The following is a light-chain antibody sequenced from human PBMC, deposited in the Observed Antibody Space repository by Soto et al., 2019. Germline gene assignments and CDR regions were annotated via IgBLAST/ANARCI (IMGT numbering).Light chain of an antibody. J-gene: IGKJ1*01. Sequence: DIQMTQSPSTLSASVGDRVTITCRASQSILSWLAWYQHKPGKAPKLLIYKASTLKSGVPSRFSGSGSGTEFTLTINSLQPDDFATYYCQQYHIYSGTFGQGTKV. V-gene: IGKV1-5*03. CDR3: QQYHIYSGT. CDR2: KAS. CDR1: QSILSW.